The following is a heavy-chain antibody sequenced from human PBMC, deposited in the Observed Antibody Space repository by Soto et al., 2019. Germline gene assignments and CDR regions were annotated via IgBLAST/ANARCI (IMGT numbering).Heavy chain of an antibody. D-gene: IGHD5-18*01. V-gene: IGHV3-74*01. Sequence: EVQLVESGGGLVQPGGSLRLSWAASGFSFSSYWIHWVRQAPGKGLVWVSRIKTDGSSTDYADSVKGRFTISRDNAKNTLYLQMNRLSAEDTAVYYCAKREGNTYGLFHWGQGTLVTVSS. J-gene: IGHJ4*02. CDR3: AKREGNTYGLFH. CDR2: IKTDGSST. CDR1: GFSFSSYW.